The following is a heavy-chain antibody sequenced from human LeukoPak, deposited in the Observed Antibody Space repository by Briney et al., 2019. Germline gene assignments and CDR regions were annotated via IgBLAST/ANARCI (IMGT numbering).Heavy chain of an antibody. D-gene: IGHD3-10*01. CDR1: GYTFTNYG. Sequence: GASVTVSCKASGYTFTNYGVNWVRRAPGQGLEWMGWISTYNGNANYARSLQGRITMTTDTSTSTAYMELSSLRSEDMAVYYCAREDWFGESYFDYWGQGTLVTVSS. CDR2: ISTYNGNA. J-gene: IGHJ4*02. CDR3: AREDWFGESYFDY. V-gene: IGHV1-18*03.